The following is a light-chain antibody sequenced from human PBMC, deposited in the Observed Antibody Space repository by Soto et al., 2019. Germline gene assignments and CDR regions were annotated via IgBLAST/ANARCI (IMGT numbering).Light chain of an antibody. Sequence: QSVLTQPASVSGSPGQSITISCTGTSSDVGGYNYVSWYQQHPGKAPKLMIYEVTNRPSGVSTRFSGSKSGNTASLTISGLQAEDDADYYCCSFTSGNTAYVFGTGTKLTVL. CDR1: SSDVGGYNY. J-gene: IGLJ1*01. V-gene: IGLV2-14*01. CDR2: EVT. CDR3: CSFTSGNTAYV.